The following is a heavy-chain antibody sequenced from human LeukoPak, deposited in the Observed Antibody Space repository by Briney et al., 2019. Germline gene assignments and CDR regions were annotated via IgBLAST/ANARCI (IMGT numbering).Heavy chain of an antibody. V-gene: IGHV4-38-2*02. D-gene: IGHD1-7*01. CDR2: IYQGGST. J-gene: IGHJ6*03. Sequence: KPSETLSLTCTVSGYSISSGYYWGWIRQPPGKGLEWIASIYQGGSTYYNPSLKSRVTISLDTSKNQFSLNRRSVTAADTAMYYCARGALRYNWKYGLRDYYYYMDVWGKGTTVTVSS. CDR1: GYSISSGYY. CDR3: ARGALRYNWKYGLRDYYYYMDV.